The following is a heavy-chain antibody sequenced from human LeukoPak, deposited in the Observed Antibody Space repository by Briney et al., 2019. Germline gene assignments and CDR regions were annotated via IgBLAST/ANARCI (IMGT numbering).Heavy chain of an antibody. Sequence: KNGESLKISCQASGYSFTNNWIGWVRHMPGEGLDWMAIVYPGDSHTKYNPSFQGQVTISADKSSSTAYLQWISLRALDTAIYYCVRTPTCSSGTCYPNWFDSWGQGTLVTVSS. D-gene: IGHD2-15*01. CDR2: VYPGDSHT. CDR3: VRTPTCSSGTCYPNWFDS. J-gene: IGHJ5*01. CDR1: GYSFTNNW. V-gene: IGHV5-51*01.